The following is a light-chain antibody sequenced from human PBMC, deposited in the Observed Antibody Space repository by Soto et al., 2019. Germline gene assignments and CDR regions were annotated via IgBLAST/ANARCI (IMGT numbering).Light chain of an antibody. J-gene: IGKJ4*01. CDR1: QGIRHY. Sequence: AIQMTQSPSSLSAYVGDRVTITCRASQGIRHYLGWYQQKPGKAPKLLIYAASSLQSGVPSRFSGSGSGTDFTLTISSLQPEDFATYYCLQDYNYPLTVGGGTKVEIK. CDR2: AAS. V-gene: IGKV1-6*01. CDR3: LQDYNYPLT.